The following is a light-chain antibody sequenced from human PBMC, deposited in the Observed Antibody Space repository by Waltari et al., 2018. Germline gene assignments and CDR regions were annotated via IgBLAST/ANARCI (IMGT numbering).Light chain of an antibody. CDR1: RSDVGGYTY. Sequence: QSALTQPASVSGSPGQSITTSCTGPRSDVGGYTYVSWYQQHPGKAPKLMIYEVSNRPSGVSNRFSGSKSGNTASLTISGLQAEDEADYYCSSYTSSSTLVFGGGTKLTVL. CDR3: SSYTSSSTLV. CDR2: EVS. V-gene: IGLV2-14*01. J-gene: IGLJ2*01.